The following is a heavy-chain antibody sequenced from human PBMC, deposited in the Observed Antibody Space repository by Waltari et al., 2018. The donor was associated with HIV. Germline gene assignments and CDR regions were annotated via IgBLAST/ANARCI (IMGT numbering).Heavy chain of an antibody. V-gene: IGHV1-8*01. CDR2: MNPNSGNT. J-gene: IGHJ6*02. CDR1: GYTFSTYD. Sequence: QVQLVQSGAEVKKPGASVKVSCKASGYTFSTYDINWVRQATGQGLEWMGWMNPNSGNTGYAQKFQGRVNMTRNSSIRTAYMELSSLRSDDTALYYCSRGLHCTATSCLLYHGMDVWGQGTAVSVSS. D-gene: IGHD2-2*01. CDR3: SRGLHCTATSCLLYHGMDV.